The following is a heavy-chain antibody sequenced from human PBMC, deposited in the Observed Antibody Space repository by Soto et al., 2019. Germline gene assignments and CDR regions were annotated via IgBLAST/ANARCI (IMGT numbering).Heavy chain of an antibody. D-gene: IGHD3-22*01. J-gene: IGHJ4*02. CDR1: GFTFSSDW. V-gene: IGHV3-74*01. CDR2: INTDGSDT. Sequence: GGSLRLSCAASGFTFSSDWMHWVRQAPGKGLVWVSRINTDGSDTSYADSVKGRFTISRDNSKNTLYLQMNSLRAEDTAVYYCAKELYYYDSSGVDYWGQGTLVTVSS. CDR3: AKELYYYDSSGVDY.